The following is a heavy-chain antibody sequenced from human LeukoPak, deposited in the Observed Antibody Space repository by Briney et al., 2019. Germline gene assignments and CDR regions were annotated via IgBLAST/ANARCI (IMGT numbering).Heavy chain of an antibody. V-gene: IGHV3-30-3*01. CDR3: ARDGLVNYYYGMDV. J-gene: IGHJ6*02. CDR1: GFTFSSYA. Sequence: GSLRLSCAASGFTFSSYAMHWVRQAPGKGLEWVAVISYDGSDKYYADSVKGRFTISRDNSKNTLYLQMNSLRAEDTAVYYCARDGLVNYYYGMDVWGQGTTVTVSS. CDR2: ISYDGSDK. D-gene: IGHD2-21*01.